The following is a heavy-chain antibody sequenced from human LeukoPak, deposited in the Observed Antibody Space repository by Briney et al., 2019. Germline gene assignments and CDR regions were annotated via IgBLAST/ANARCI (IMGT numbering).Heavy chain of an antibody. Sequence: GGSLRLSCAASGFTFSDYYMSWIRQALGKGLEWVSYISSSGSTIYYADSVKGRFTISRDNAKNSLYLQMNSLRAEGTAVYYCARDYYDSSGYYYFDYWGQGTLVTVSS. CDR1: GFTFSDYY. CDR2: ISSSGSTI. D-gene: IGHD3-22*01. CDR3: ARDYYDSSGYYYFDY. V-gene: IGHV3-11*04. J-gene: IGHJ4*02.